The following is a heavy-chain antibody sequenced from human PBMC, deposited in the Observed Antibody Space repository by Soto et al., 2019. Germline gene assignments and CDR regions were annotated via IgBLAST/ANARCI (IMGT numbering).Heavy chain of an antibody. CDR3: ARAGTGTTFYYYYGMDV. D-gene: IGHD1-7*01. J-gene: IGHJ6*02. CDR2: IIPIFGTA. CDR1: GGTFSSYA. Sequence: QVQLVQSGAEVKKPGSSVKVSCKASGGTFSSYAISWVRQAPGQGLEWMGGIIPIFGTANYAQKFQGRVTITAXVSXSXVYMELSSLRSEDTAVYYCARAGTGTTFYYYYGMDVWGQGTTVTVSS. V-gene: IGHV1-69*12.